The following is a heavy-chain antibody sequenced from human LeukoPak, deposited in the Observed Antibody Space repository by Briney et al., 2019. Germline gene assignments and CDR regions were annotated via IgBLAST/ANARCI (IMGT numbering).Heavy chain of an antibody. CDR2: IYYTGST. Sequence: SETLSLTCTVSGGSISSSGYYWVWIRQPPGKGLEWIGSIYYTGSTYYNPSLRSRVTISVDTSKNQFSLKLTSVTAADTAVYYCARCIGGWPRRFDPWGQGTLVTVSS. D-gene: IGHD2-15*01. CDR3: ARCIGGWPRRFDP. V-gene: IGHV4-39*01. CDR1: GGSISSSGYY. J-gene: IGHJ5*02.